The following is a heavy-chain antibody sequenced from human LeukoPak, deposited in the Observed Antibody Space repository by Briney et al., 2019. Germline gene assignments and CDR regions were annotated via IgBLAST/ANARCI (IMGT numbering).Heavy chain of an antibody. J-gene: IGHJ5*02. CDR3: ARDLYGSGSFNNWFDP. CDR1: GFTFSSYE. Sequence: GGSLRLSCAASGFTFSSYEMNWVRQAPGKGLEWVSYISSSGSTIYYADSVKGRFTISRDNAKNSLYPQMNSLRAEDTAVYYCARDLYGSGSFNNWFDPWGQGTLVTVSS. D-gene: IGHD3-10*01. CDR2: ISSSGSTI. V-gene: IGHV3-48*03.